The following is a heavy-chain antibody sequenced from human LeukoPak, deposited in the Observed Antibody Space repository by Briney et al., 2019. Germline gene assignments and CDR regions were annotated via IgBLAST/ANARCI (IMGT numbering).Heavy chain of an antibody. V-gene: IGHV3-33*08. Sequence: GGSLRLSCAACGFTFSSYGVHGVRQAPGKGLEWVAVLWYDGSNKYYADSVRGRFTISRDNSKNTLYLQMNSLRAEDTAVYYCARDGGMIALNWFDRWGQGTLVTVSS. J-gene: IGHJ5*02. CDR2: LWYDGSNK. D-gene: IGHD3-22*01. CDR3: ARDGGMIALNWFDR. CDR1: GFTFSSYG.